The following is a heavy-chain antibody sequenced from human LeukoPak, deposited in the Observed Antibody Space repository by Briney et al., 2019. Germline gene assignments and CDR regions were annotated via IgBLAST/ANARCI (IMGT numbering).Heavy chain of an antibody. V-gene: IGHV4-4*07. CDR3: ARVSSSWYQDWYFDL. CDR2: IETSGNT. Sequence: SETLSLTYTVSGDPLSPYYWSWIRQPAGKGLEWIGRIETSGNTNYKPSLKSRVTMSVDTSKNQFSLKLSSVTAADTAVYYCARVSSSWYQDWYFDLWGRGTLVTVSS. D-gene: IGHD6-13*01. CDR1: GDPLSPYY. J-gene: IGHJ2*01.